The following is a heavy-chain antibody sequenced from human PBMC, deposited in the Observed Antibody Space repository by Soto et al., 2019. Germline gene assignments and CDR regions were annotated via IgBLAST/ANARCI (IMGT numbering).Heavy chain of an antibody. CDR2: IVVGSGNT. CDR1: GFTFTSSA. J-gene: IGHJ6*03. CDR3: AAGNTYYDFWSGRYYYYYYMDV. D-gene: IGHD3-3*01. Sequence: SVKVSCKASGFTFTSSAMQCVRQARGQRLEWIGWIVVGSGNTNYAQKFQERVTITRDMSTSTAYMELSSLRSEDTAVYYCAAGNTYYDFWSGRYYYYYYMDVWGKGTTVTVSS. V-gene: IGHV1-58*02.